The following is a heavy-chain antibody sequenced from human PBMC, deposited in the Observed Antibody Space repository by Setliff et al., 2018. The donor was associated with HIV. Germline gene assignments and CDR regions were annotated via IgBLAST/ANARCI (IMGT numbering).Heavy chain of an antibody. J-gene: IGHJ2*01. CDR2: VYASAYS. D-gene: IGHD3-10*01. CDR3: ARDWVTRSNYYGSGSPWYFDF. Sequence: PSETLSLTCTVSGDSLGDYYWNWIRQPAGKGLEWSGRVYASAYSNYNPSLKSRVTMSVDTSQNQFSLKLRSVNAADTAVYYCARDWVTRSNYYGSGSPWYFDFWGRGILVTVSS. V-gene: IGHV4-4*07. CDR1: GDSLGDYY.